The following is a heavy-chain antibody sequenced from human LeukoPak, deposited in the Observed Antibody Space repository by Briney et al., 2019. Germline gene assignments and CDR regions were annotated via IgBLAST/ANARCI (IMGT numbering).Heavy chain of an antibody. CDR3: AREPAGYNFDY. CDR1: GFTFSSYS. CDR2: ISSSSTYI. V-gene: IGHV3-21*01. Sequence: GGSLRLSCAASGFTFSSYSMNWVRQAPGKGLEWVSFISSSSTYIYYADSVKGRFTISRDNAKNSLYLQMNSLRAEDTALYYCAREPAGYNFDYWGQGTLVTGSS. J-gene: IGHJ4*02. D-gene: IGHD5-24*01.